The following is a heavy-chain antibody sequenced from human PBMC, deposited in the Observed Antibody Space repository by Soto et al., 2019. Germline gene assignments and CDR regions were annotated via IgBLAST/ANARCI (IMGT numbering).Heavy chain of an antibody. J-gene: IGHJ6*02. CDR3: ARDYKGSSGWYSGYGMDV. D-gene: IGHD6-19*01. CDR1: GFTFSSYA. CDR2: ISYDGSNK. Sequence: QVQLVESGGGGVQPGRSLRLSCAASGFTFSSYAMHWVRQAPGKGLEWVAVISYDGSNKYYADSVKGRFTISRDNSKNTLYLQMNSLRAEDTAVYYCARDYKGSSGWYSGYGMDVWGQGTTVTVSS. V-gene: IGHV3-30-3*01.